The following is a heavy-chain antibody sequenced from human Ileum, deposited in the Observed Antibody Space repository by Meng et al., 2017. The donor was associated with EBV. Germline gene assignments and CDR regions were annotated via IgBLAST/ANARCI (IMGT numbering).Heavy chain of an antibody. Sequence: QVPLEAAGPGLVKPSEPLSLSCSVSGGSIGSYYWSWIRQPPGKGLEWIGFIYYTGSTNYNPSLGSRVTISFDPAKTQFSLNLISVTAADTAVYYCARGDDSNGYGDSWGQGTLVTVSS. D-gene: IGHD3-22*01. CDR1: GGSIGSYY. V-gene: IGHV4-59*01. J-gene: IGHJ4*02. CDR3: ARGDDSNGYGDS. CDR2: IYYTGST.